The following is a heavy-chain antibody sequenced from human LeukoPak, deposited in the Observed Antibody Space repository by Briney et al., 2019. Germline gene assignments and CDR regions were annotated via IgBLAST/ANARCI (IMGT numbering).Heavy chain of an antibody. CDR3: ARDEDSSGAGFDY. CDR2: ISWNSGSI. V-gene: IGHV3-9*01. CDR1: GFTFDDYA. Sequence: GRSLRLSCAASGFTFDDYAMHWVRQAPGKGLEWVSGISWNSGSIGYADSVKGRFTISRDNAKNSLYLQMNSLRAEDTAVYYCARDEDSSGAGFDYWGQGTLVTVSS. J-gene: IGHJ4*02. D-gene: IGHD6-19*01.